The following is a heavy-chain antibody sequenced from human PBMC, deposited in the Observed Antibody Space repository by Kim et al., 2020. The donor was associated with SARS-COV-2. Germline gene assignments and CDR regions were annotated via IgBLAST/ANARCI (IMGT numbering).Heavy chain of an antibody. Sequence: SETLSLTCTVSGGSISSSSYYWGWIRQPPGKGLEWIGSIYYSGSTYYNPSLKSRVTISVDTSKNQFSLKLSSVTAADTAVYYCAADSSSLAFDIWGQGTMVTVSS. V-gene: IGHV4-39*01. CDR2: IYYSGST. D-gene: IGHD6-6*01. CDR3: AADSSSLAFDI. J-gene: IGHJ3*02. CDR1: GGSISSSSYY.